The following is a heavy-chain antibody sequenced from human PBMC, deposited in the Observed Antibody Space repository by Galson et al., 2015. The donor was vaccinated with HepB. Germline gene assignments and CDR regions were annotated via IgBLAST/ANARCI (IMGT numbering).Heavy chain of an antibody. V-gene: IGHV3-30*18. CDR1: GFTFSSYG. Sequence: SLRLSCAASGFTFSSYGMHWVRQAPGKGLEWVAVISYDGSNKYYADSVKGRFTISRDNSKNTLYLQMNSLRAEDTAVYYCAKDRGKSNVRVARPIYCSGGSCYSRYYYYYGMDVWGQGTTVTVSS. D-gene: IGHD2-15*01. CDR2: ISYDGSNK. J-gene: IGHJ6*02. CDR3: AKDRGKSNVRVARPIYCSGGSCYSRYYYYYGMDV.